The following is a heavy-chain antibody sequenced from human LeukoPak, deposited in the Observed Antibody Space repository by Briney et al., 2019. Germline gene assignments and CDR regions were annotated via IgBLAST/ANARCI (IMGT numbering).Heavy chain of an antibody. V-gene: IGHV4-39*07. CDR3: ASLDYYGVY. D-gene: IGHD3-10*01. CDR1: GGSISSSSYY. J-gene: IGHJ4*02. CDR2: IYYSGST. Sequence: KSSETLSLTCTVSGGSISSSSYYWGWIRQPPGKGLEWIGSIYYSGSTYYNPSLKSRVTISVDTSKNQFSLKLSSVTAADTAVYYCASLDYYGVYWGQGTLVTVSS.